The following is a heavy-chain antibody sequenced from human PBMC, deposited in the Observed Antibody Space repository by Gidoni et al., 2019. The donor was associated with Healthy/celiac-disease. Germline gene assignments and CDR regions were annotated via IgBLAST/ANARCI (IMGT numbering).Heavy chain of an antibody. D-gene: IGHD3-10*01. J-gene: IGHJ6*02. V-gene: IGHV3-43*01. CDR1: GFTFGYYT. CDR2: ITWDDSST. CDR3: AKAYFDSGNYYDTHYGMGV. Sequence: EVQLVESGGVVVQPGGSRRLSWAASGFTFGYYTVYWVRQAPGKGLEWVSLITWDDSSTYYADSVKGRFTISRDNSKNSLYLQMNSLKTEDTALYYCAKAYFDSGNYYDTHYGMGVWGQGTTVTVSS.